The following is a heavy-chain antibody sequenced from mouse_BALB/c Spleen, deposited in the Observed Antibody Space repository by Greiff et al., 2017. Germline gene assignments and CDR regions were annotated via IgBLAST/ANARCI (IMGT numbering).Heavy chain of an antibody. V-gene: IGHV1-69*02. D-gene: IGHD2-1*01. CDR1: GYTFTSYW. Sequence: QVQLQQPGAELVKPGAPVKLSCKASGYTFTSYWMNWVKQRPGRGLEWIGRIDPSDSETHYNQKFKDKATLTVDKSSSTAYIQLSSLTSEDSAVYDCARGYGNYDAMDYWGQGTSVTVSS. CDR2: IDPSDSET. CDR3: ARGYGNYDAMDY. J-gene: IGHJ4*01.